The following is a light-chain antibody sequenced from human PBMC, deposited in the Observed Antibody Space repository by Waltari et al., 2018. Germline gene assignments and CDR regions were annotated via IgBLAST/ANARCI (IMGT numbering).Light chain of an antibody. Sequence: QSALTQPRSVSGSPGQSCTLSCTGTSRDVASHDCVSCYQHHPGKAPKLMIYDVSDRPYGVASLFSGAQSGHTASRIMSGLQADDEADYCCCSCARTDTFWVFGGGTKLTVL. CDR1: SRDVASHDC. J-gene: IGLJ3*02. V-gene: IGLV2-11*01. CDR2: DVS. CDR3: CSCARTDTFWV.